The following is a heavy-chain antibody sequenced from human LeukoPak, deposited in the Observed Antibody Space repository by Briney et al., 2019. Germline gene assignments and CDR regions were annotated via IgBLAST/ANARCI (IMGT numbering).Heavy chain of an antibody. CDR2: IYPGDSDT. V-gene: IGHV5-51*01. Sequence: GESLKISCKGSGYSFTSYWIGWVRQMPGKDLEWMGMIYPGDSDTRYSPSFQGQVTISPDKSISPAYLQWSSLKASDTAMYYCASITMVRGVIISLDYWGQGTLVTVSS. J-gene: IGHJ4*02. CDR3: ASITMVRGVIISLDY. D-gene: IGHD3-10*01. CDR1: GYSFTSYW.